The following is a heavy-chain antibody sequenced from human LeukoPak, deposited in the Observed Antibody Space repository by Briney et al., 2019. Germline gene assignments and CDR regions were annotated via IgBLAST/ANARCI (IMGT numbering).Heavy chain of an antibody. D-gene: IGHD3-3*01. Sequence: SETLSLTCVVYGGSFSGYYWSWIRQPPGKGLEWIGEINHSGSTNYNPSLKSRVTISVDTSKNQFSLKLSSVTAADTAVYYCARVGEDYDFWSGYYPAWGQGTLVTVSS. CDR1: GGSFSGYY. J-gene: IGHJ4*02. CDR2: INHSGST. CDR3: ARVGEDYDFWSGYYPA. V-gene: IGHV4-34*01.